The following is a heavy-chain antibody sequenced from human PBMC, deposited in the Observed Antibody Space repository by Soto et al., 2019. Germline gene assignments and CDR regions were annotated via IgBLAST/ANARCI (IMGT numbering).Heavy chain of an antibody. CDR2: IYPGDSDT. D-gene: IGHD6-6*01. J-gene: IGHJ6*02. CDR3: ARLIAARTYYYYGMDV. Sequence: GESLKISCKGSGYSFTSYWIGWVRQMPGKGLEWMGIIYPGDSDTRYSPSFQGQDTISADKSISTAYLQWSSLKASDTAMYYCARLIAARTYYYYGMDVWGQGTTVTVSS. CDR1: GYSFTSYW. V-gene: IGHV5-51*01.